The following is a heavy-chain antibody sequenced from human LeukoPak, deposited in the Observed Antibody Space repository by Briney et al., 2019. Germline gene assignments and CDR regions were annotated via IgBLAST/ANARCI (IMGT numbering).Heavy chain of an antibody. CDR3: ARYSNSQSPFDY. Sequence: ASVTVSCTASGYTFTGYYMHWVRQAPGQGLEWMGRINPNSGGTNYAQKFQGRVTMTRDTSISTAYMELSRLRSDDTAVYYCARYSNSQSPFDYWGQGTLVTVSS. D-gene: IGHD4-11*01. CDR1: GYTFTGYY. CDR2: INPNSGGT. V-gene: IGHV1-2*06. J-gene: IGHJ4*02.